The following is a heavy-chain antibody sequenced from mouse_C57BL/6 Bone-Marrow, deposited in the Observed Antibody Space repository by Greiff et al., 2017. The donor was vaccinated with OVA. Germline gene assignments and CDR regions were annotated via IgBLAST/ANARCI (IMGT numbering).Heavy chain of an antibody. D-gene: IGHD1-1*01. V-gene: IGHV1-7*01. CDR2: LNPSSGYP. J-gene: IGHJ3*01. CDR1: GYTFTSSW. CDR3: ARTSYLRTLFAY. Sequence: QVQLQQSGAELAKPGASVKLSCKASGYTFTSSWMHWVKQRPGQGLEWIGYLNPSSGYPKYNQKFKDKAPLTADKSSSTAYMQLSSLTYEDSAVDYCARTSYLRTLFAYWGQGTLVTVSA.